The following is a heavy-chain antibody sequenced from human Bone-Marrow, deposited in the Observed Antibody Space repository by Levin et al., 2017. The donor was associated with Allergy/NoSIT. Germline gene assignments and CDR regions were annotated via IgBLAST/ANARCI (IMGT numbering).Heavy chain of an antibody. Sequence: GESLKISCAASGFTFSNYAMSWVRQAPGKGLEWVSAITNSGRTYYADSVKGRFTVSRDNSKNTLYLQMNSLRADDTAVYYCAKEMTAVVPVFDYWGLGSLVTVSS. CDR2: ITNSGRT. V-gene: IGHV3-23*01. J-gene: IGHJ4*02. D-gene: IGHD4-23*01. CDR1: GFTFSNYA. CDR3: AKEMTAVVPVFDY.